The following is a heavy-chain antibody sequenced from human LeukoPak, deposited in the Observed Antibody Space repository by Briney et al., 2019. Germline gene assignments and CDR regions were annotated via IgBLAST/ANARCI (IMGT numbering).Heavy chain of an antibody. CDR3: ARRSTVITHNWFDP. CDR2: ISSSSSYI. J-gene: IGHJ5*02. V-gene: IGHV3-21*01. Sequence: GGSLRLSCAASGFTFSSYSMNWVRQAPGKGLEWVSSISSSSSYIYYADSVKGRFTISRDNAKNSLYLQMNSLGAEDTAVYYCARRSTVITHNWFDPWGQGTLVTVSS. D-gene: IGHD4-17*01. CDR1: GFTFSSYS.